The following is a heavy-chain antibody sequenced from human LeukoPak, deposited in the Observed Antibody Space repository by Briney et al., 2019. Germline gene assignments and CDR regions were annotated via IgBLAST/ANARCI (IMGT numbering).Heavy chain of an antibody. V-gene: IGHV3-21*01. CDR1: GFTFSSYS. D-gene: IGHD7-27*01. CDR2: ISSSSSYI. J-gene: IGHJ4*02. Sequence: NPGGSLRLSCAASGFTFSSYSMNWVRQAPGKGLEWVSSISSSSSYIYYADSVKGRFTISRDNAKNSLYLQVNSLKAEDTGVYYCARDDALRLGIVDNWGQGTLVTVSS. CDR3: ARDDALRLGIVDN.